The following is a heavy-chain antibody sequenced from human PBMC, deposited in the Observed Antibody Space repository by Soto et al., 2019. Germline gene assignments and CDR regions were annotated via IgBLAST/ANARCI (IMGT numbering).Heavy chain of an antibody. CDR1: GGSFSAYS. D-gene: IGHD3-3*01. Sequence: SETLSLTCAVYGGSFSAYSWSWVRQSPGMGLEWIGKVTHSGSTDYNPSLKSRVTISVDTSKNQFSLKLTSVTAADTAVYYCARGDEDRVFGVVIRRAFDFWGQGTLVTVSS. V-gene: IGHV4-34*01. CDR2: VTHSGST. CDR3: ARGDEDRVFGVVIRRAFDF. J-gene: IGHJ4*02.